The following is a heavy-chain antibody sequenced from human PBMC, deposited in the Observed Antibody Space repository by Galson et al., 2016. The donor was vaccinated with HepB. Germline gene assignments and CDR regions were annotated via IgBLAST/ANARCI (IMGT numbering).Heavy chain of an antibody. CDR1: GFTVSNNY. V-gene: IGHV3-21*06. J-gene: IGHJ5*02. Sequence: SLRLSCAASGFTVSNNYMKWVRQAPGKGLEWVSSISSSSLYIYYADSLRGRFTVSRDNSKNSLFLQMNSLGAEDTAIYYCARWSRGTGSSLDPWGQGTLVTVSS. D-gene: IGHD3-10*01. CDR3: ARWSRGTGSSLDP. CDR2: ISSSSLYI.